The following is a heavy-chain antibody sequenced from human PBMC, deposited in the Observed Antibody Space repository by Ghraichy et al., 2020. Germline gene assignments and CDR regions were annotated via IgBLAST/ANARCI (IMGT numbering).Heavy chain of an antibody. CDR1: GGTFSSYT. Sequence: SVKVSCKASGGTFSSYTISWVRQAPGQGLEWMGRIIPILGIANYAQKFQGRVTITADKSTSTAYMELSSLRSEDTAVYYCARVGRIAAAGNFDYWGQGTLVTVSS. J-gene: IGHJ4*02. V-gene: IGHV1-69*02. D-gene: IGHD6-13*01. CDR2: IIPILGIA. CDR3: ARVGRIAAAGNFDY.